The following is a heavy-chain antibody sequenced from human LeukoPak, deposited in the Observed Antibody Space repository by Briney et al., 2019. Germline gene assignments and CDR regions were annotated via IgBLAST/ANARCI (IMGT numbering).Heavy chain of an antibody. Sequence: PGGSLRLSCAASGFTFSSYSMNWVRQAPGKGLEWVSYISSSSSTIYYADSVKGRFTISRDNAKNSLYLQMNSLRAEDTAVYYCARIKFTEGDYGEQGDYWGQGTLVTVSS. D-gene: IGHD4-17*01. CDR1: GFTFSSYS. J-gene: IGHJ4*02. CDR3: ARIKFTEGDYGEQGDY. CDR2: ISSSSSTI. V-gene: IGHV3-48*04.